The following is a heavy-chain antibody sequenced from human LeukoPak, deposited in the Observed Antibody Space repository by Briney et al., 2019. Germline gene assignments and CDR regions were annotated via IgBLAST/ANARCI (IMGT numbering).Heavy chain of an antibody. Sequence: GESLRLSCAASGFTISSYYMSWARQAPGKGLEWLSDNYAGGGTYYADSVKGRFTISRDNSKNTLSLQMNSLRAEDTAVYYCARASFWFDYTGYYFDYWGQGTLVPVSS. CDR3: ARASFWFDYTGYYFDY. V-gene: IGHV3-66*01. D-gene: IGHD3-16*01. CDR1: GFTISSYY. CDR2: NYAGGGT. J-gene: IGHJ4*02.